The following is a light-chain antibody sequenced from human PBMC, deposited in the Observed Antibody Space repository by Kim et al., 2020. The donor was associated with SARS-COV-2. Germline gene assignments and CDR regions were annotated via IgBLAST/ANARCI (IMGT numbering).Light chain of an antibody. V-gene: IGKV3-11*01. CDR1: QSVSIY. Sequence: SPGEGGTLSCRASQSVSIYVAWYQQKPGQAPRLLIYDASNRATGVPARFSGSGSETDFTLTISSLEPEDFAVYYCQQRATWPFTFGQGTRLEIK. CDR2: DAS. J-gene: IGKJ5*01. CDR3: QQRATWPFT.